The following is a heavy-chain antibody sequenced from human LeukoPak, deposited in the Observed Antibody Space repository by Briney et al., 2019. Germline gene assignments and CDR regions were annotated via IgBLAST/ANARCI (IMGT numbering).Heavy chain of an antibody. CDR1: GGTFSNNA. D-gene: IGHD2-15*01. J-gene: IGHJ4*02. CDR2: IIPIFATS. CDR3: ARVEYCNVGNCYFRPGAY. Sequence: SVKVSCKASGGTFSNNAISWVRQAPGQGLEWMGGIIPIFATSNYAQKFQGRVTITADKSTGTAYMELGSLRSEDTAVYYCARVEYCNVGNCYFRPGAYWGQGTLVTVSS. V-gene: IGHV1-69*06.